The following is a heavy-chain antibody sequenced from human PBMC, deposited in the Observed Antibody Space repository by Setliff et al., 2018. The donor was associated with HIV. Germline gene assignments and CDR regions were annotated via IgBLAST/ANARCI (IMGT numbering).Heavy chain of an antibody. CDR1: GYTLTELS. CDR3: ATDRILGYCSSTSCSNAFDI. CDR2: FDPEDGET. J-gene: IGHJ3*02. V-gene: IGHV1-24*01. Sequence: ASVKVSCKVSGYTLTELSMHWVRLAPGKGLEWMGGFDPEDGETIYAQKFQGRVTMTEDTSTDTAYMELGSPRSEDTAVYYCATDRILGYCSSTSCSNAFDIWGQGTMVTVSS. D-gene: IGHD2-2*01.